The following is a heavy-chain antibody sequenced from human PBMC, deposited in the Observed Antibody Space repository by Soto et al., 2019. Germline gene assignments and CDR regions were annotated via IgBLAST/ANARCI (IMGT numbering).Heavy chain of an antibody. CDR3: AKGRGGSGSLTPRVDF. V-gene: IGHV3-23*01. J-gene: IGHJ4*02. CDR1: GFTFNNYA. Sequence: EVQLLESGGGLVQPGGSLRLSCAASGFTFNNYAMTWVRQAPGKGLEWVSAISGGGDTTSYADSVKGRFTVSRDGSKNTLYLQMSSLRAEDTALYYCAKGRGGSGSLTPRVDFWCQGTLVTVSS. D-gene: IGHD3-10*01. CDR2: ISGGGDTT.